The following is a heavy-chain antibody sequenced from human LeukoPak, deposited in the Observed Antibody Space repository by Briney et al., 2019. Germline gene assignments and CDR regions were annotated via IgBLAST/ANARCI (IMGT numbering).Heavy chain of an antibody. J-gene: IGHJ4*02. CDR3: ARRGRNSSGWQDYL. Sequence: SETLSLTCTVSGGSISSYYWSWIRQPSGKGLEWIANIYHTGSTNYNPSLSSRVTISIDTAKNQFSLKLTSVTAADTAVYYCARRGRNSSGWQDYLWGQGTLVTVSS. V-gene: IGHV4-59*01. D-gene: IGHD6-25*01. CDR2: IYHTGST. CDR1: GGSISSYY.